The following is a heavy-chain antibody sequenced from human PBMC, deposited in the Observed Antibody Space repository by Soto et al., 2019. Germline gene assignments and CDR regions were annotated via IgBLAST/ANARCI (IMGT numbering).Heavy chain of an antibody. CDR3: ARPDYYDSSGQAPDV. CDR1: GFTFSSYG. Sequence: TGGSLRLSCAASGFTFSSYGMHWVRQAPGKGLEWVAVIWYDGSNKYYADSVKGRFTISRDNSKNTLYLQMNSLRAEDTAVYYCARPDYYDSSGQAPDVWGQGTTVTVSS. J-gene: IGHJ6*02. D-gene: IGHD3-22*01. CDR2: IWYDGSNK. V-gene: IGHV3-33*01.